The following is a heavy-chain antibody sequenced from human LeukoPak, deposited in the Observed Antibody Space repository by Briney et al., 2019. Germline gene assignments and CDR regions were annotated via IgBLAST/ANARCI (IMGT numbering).Heavy chain of an antibody. CDR2: MYPGGSET. Sequence: RGESLQISSKCLGXSFSSYCNAWVRQRPGKGLVRMGIMYPGGSETRYDPSFQGQVTISADSSTSTAYLQWSSLMASDTAMYYCARASRDGYNQNFDHWGQGTLVTVSS. V-gene: IGHV5-51*01. CDR3: ARASRDGYNQNFDH. D-gene: IGHD5-24*01. J-gene: IGHJ4*02. CDR1: GXSFSSYC.